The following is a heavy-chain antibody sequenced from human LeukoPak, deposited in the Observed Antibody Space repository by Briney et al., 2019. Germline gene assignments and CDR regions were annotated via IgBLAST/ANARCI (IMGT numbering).Heavy chain of an antibody. J-gene: IGHJ4*02. CDR2: IYYSGST. V-gene: IGHV4-31*03. CDR3: ARDKSLDY. Sequence: SASLSLTCTVSGASISSGGYCWSWLRQHPGKGLEWIGYIYYSGSTYYNPSLKSRVTISVDTSKNQFSLKLSSVTAADTAVYYCARDKSLDYWGQGTLVTVSS. CDR1: GASISSGGYC.